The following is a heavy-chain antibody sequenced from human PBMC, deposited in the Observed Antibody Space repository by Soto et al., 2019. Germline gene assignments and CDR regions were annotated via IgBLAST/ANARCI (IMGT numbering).Heavy chain of an antibody. CDR2: IYYGGST. J-gene: IGHJ6*02. V-gene: IGHV4-30-4*01. CDR3: ARGYYYGDFVYYYYYGMDV. CDR1: GGSISSGDYY. D-gene: IGHD4-17*01. Sequence: TLSLTCTVSGGSISSGDYYWSWIRQPPGKGLEWIGFIYYGGSTNYNPSLKSRVTISVDTPKNQFSLKLSSVTAADTAVYYCARGYYYGDFVYYYYYGMDVWGQGTTVTVSS.